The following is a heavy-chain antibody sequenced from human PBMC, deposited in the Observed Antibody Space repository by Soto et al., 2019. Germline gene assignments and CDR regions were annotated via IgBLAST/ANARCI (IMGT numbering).Heavy chain of an antibody. CDR2: INPNSGTT. Sequence: ASVKVSCKASGYTFMSYYLHWVRRAPTQDLEWMGWINPNSGTTNSAQKFQGRVTMTRDTSISTAYMELSRLNSDDTAVYYCARATITGTIIDYWGQGTLVTVS. J-gene: IGHJ4*02. CDR3: ARATITGTIIDY. CDR1: GYTFMSYY. D-gene: IGHD1-7*01. V-gene: IGHV1-2*02.